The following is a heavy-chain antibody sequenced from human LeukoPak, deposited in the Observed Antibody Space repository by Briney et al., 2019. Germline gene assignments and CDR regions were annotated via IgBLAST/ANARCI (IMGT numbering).Heavy chain of an antibody. Sequence: GASVKVSCKASGYTFTSYGISWVRQAPGQRLEWMGWISAYNGNTNYAQKLQGRVTMTTDTSTSTAYMELRSLRSDDTAVYYCARVGQWLVQGRGASDYWGQGTLVTVSS. V-gene: IGHV1-18*04. CDR2: ISAYNGNT. D-gene: IGHD6-19*01. J-gene: IGHJ4*02. CDR1: GYTFTSYG. CDR3: ARVGQWLVQGRGASDY.